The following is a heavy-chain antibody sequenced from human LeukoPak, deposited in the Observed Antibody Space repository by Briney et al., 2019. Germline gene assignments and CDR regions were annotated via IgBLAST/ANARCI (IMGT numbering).Heavy chain of an antibody. V-gene: IGHV3-53*01. Sequence: GGSLRLSCAASGFTVSSNYMSWVSQAPGKGLEQVSVIYSGGSTYYADSVKGRFTISRDNSKNTLYLQMNSLRAEDTAVYYCARGGDPDAFDIWGQGTMVTVSS. CDR3: ARGGDPDAFDI. CDR2: IYSGGST. D-gene: IGHD3-16*01. CDR1: GFTVSSNY. J-gene: IGHJ3*02.